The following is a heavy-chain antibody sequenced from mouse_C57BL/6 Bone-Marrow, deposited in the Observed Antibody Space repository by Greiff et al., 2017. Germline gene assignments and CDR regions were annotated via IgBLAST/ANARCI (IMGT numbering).Heavy chain of an antibody. Sequence: VQLQQPGAELVKPGASVKVSCKASGYTFTSYWMPWVKQRPGQGLEWIGRIHPSDSDTNYTQKFKGKATLTEDKASSTAYMQLSSLTAEDSAVYYCASAGTEAYWGQGTRVTVSA. V-gene: IGHV1-74*01. J-gene: IGHJ3*01. D-gene: IGHD4-1*01. CDR3: ASAGTEAY. CDR2: IHPSDSDT. CDR1: GYTFTSYW.